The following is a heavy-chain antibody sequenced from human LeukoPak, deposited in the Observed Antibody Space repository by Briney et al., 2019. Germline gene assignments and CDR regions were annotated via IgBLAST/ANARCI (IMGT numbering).Heavy chain of an antibody. CDR1: GFIFHEYA. D-gene: IGHD1-1*01. V-gene: IGHV3-9*01. Sequence: GRSLRLSCAAPGFIFHEYAMHWVRLGPGDPLEGASGISWKGGIIGYADSVKGRFTISRDNAKSIVSLEMHSLRPDDTAIYYCAKDGRALRTDEPWLDSWGEGTLGTVSS. CDR2: ISWKGGII. J-gene: IGHJ4*02. CDR3: AKDGRALRTDEPWLDS.